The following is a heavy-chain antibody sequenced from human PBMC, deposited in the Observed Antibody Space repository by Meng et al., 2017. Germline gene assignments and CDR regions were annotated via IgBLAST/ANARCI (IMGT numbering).Heavy chain of an antibody. CDR1: GFTFSSYS. V-gene: IGHV3-21*01. CDR3: ARAPQIRYFDFGAENWFDP. CDR2: ISSSSSYI. J-gene: IGHJ5*02. D-gene: IGHD3-9*01. Sequence: GESLKISCAASGFTFSSYSMNWVRQAPGKGLEWVSSISSSSSYIYYADSVKGRFTISGDNAKNSLYLQMNSLRAEDTAVYYCARAPQIRYFDFGAENWFDPWGHGTLVTVSS.